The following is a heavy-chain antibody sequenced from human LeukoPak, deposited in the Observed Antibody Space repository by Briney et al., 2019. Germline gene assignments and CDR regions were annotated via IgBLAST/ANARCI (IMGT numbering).Heavy chain of an antibody. J-gene: IGHJ4*02. D-gene: IGHD6-13*01. CDR2: IHYSGST. Sequence: SETLSLTCTVSGGSISSYYWSWIRQPPGKGLEWIGYIHYSGSTNYNPSLKSRVTISVDKSKNQFSLKLSSVTAADTAVYYCARGYSSSWYAYWGQRTLVTVSS. CDR3: ARGYSSSWYAY. CDR1: GGSISSYY. V-gene: IGHV4-59*12.